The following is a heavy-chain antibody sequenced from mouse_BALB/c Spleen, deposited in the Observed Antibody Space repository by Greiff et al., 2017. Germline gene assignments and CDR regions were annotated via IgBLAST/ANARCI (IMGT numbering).Heavy chain of an antibody. V-gene: IGHV5-9*03. CDR1: GFTFSSYT. CDR2: ISSGGGNT. CDR3: ARGYRYDGPHYYAMDY. J-gene: IGHJ4*01. Sequence: DVMLVESGGGLVKPGGSLKLSCAASGFTFSSYTMSWVRQTPEKRLEWVATISSGGGNTYYPDSVKGRFTISRDNAKNNLYLQMSSLRSEDTALYYCARGYRYDGPHYYAMDYWGQGTSVTVSS. D-gene: IGHD2-14*01.